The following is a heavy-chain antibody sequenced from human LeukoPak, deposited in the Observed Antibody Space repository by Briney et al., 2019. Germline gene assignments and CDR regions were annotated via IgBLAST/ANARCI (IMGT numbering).Heavy chain of an antibody. Sequence: GGSLRLSCAASGFTFSSYSMNWVRQAPGKGLEWVSSISSSSSYIYYADSVKGRFTISRDNAKNSLYLQMNSLRAKDTAVYYCASDIAAAGQFDYWGQGTLVTVSS. D-gene: IGHD6-13*01. CDR2: ISSSSSYI. CDR3: ASDIAAAGQFDY. CDR1: GFTFSSYS. V-gene: IGHV3-21*01. J-gene: IGHJ4*02.